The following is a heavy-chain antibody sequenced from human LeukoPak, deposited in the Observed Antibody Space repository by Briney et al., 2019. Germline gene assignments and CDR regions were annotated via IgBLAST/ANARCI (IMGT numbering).Heavy chain of an antibody. CDR1: GGSISSGGYS. Sequence: SQTLSLTCAVSGGSISSGGYSWSWIRQPPGTGLEWIGYIYHSGSTYYNPSLKSRVTISVYRSKNQFSLKLSSVTAADTAVYYCARATFGEPYFDYWGQGTLVTVSS. J-gene: IGHJ4*02. CDR2: IYHSGST. CDR3: ARATFGEPYFDY. V-gene: IGHV4-30-2*01. D-gene: IGHD3-10*01.